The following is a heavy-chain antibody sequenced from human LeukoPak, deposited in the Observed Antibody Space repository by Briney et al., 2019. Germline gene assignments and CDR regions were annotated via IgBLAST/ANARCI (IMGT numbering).Heavy chain of an antibody. Sequence: SETLSLTCTVSGGSISSYCCSWIRQPPGKGLEWIGYIYYSGSTNYNSSLKSRVTISVDTSKNQFSLKLSSVTAADTAVYYCARGGEDSSSWDSYYYYMDVWGKGTTVTVSS. CDR3: ARGGEDSSSWDSYYYYMDV. J-gene: IGHJ6*03. CDR2: IYYSGST. D-gene: IGHD6-13*01. V-gene: IGHV4-59*01. CDR1: GGSISSYC.